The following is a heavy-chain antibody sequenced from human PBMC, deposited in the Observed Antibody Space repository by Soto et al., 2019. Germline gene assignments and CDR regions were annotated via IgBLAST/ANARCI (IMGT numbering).Heavy chain of an antibody. V-gene: IGHV4-61*08. CDR3: ARSDTGYDFWSGYPGPPNY. CDR2: IYYSGST. CDR1: GGSVSSGGYY. D-gene: IGHD3-3*01. J-gene: IGHJ4*02. Sequence: SETLSLTCTVSGGSVSSGGYYWSWIRQPTGKGLEWIGYIYYSGSTNYNPSLKSRVTISVDTSKNQFSLKLSSVTAADTAVYYCARSDTGYDFWSGYPGPPNYWGQGTLVPVSS.